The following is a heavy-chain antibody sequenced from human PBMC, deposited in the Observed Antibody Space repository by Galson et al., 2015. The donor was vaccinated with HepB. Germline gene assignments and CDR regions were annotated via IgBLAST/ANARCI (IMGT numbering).Heavy chain of an antibody. CDR3: ARSHYDYIWGVGRNMDV. J-gene: IGHJ6*03. CDR1: GYAFTSYH. CDR2: MNPNSGNT. Sequence: SVKVSCKASGYAFTSYHINWVRQATGQGLEWMGWMNPNSGNTGYAQKFQGRVTMTRNTSISTAYMELSSLRSEDTAVYYCARSHYDYIWGVGRNMDVWGKGTTVTVSS. V-gene: IGHV1-8*01. D-gene: IGHD3-16*01.